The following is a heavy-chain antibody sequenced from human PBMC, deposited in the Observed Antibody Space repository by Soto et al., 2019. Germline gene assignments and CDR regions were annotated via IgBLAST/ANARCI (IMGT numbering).Heavy chain of an antibody. Sequence: EVQLVQSGAEVKKPGESLKISCKSSGYIFSTYWIAWVRQMPGKGLEWMGIIYPGDSDTRYSPSFEGQVTISADKSISTAYLHSSSLKASHTAIYYCERYGTSGSRGCDYWGQGTLVTVSS. CDR3: ERYGTSGSRGCDY. J-gene: IGHJ4*02. D-gene: IGHD1-26*01. V-gene: IGHV5-51*01. CDR2: IYPGDSDT. CDR1: GYIFSTYW.